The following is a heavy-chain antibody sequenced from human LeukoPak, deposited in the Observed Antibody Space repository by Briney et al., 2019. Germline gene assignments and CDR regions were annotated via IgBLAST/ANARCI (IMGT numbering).Heavy chain of an antibody. Sequence: ASVKVSCKASGYTFTSYYMHWVRQAPGQGLEWMGIINPSGGSTSYAQKFQGRVTMTRDTSTSTVYMELSSLRSEDTAVYYCARDKTPTVTTHHFDYWGQGTLVTVSS. V-gene: IGHV1-46*01. D-gene: IGHD4-17*01. J-gene: IGHJ4*02. CDR3: ARDKTPTVTTHHFDY. CDR1: GYTFTSYY. CDR2: INPSGGST.